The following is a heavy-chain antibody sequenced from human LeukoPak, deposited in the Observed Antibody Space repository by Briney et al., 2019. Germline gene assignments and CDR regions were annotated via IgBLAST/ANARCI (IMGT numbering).Heavy chain of an antibody. CDR3: ARSRLTVTTLEH. CDR2: INGDGSTT. CDR1: GFTFSSYW. D-gene: IGHD4-17*01. V-gene: IGHV3-74*01. J-gene: IGHJ1*01. Sequence: GGSLRLSCAASGFTFSSYWMYWVRQAPGKGLVWVSRINGDGSTTNYADSVKGRFTISRDNAKNTLYLQMNSLRAEDTAVYYCARSRLTVTTLEHLGQGTLVTVSS.